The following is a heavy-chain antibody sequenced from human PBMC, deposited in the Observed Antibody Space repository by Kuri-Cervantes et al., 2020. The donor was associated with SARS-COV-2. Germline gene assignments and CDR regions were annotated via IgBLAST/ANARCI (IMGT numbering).Heavy chain of an antibody. J-gene: IGHJ3*02. Sequence: SETLSLTCTVSGGSISSGDYYWSWIRQPPGKGLEWIGEINHSGSTNYNPSLKSRVTISVDTSKNQFSLKLSSVTAADTAVYYCARTHYATLLDIWGQGTMVTVSS. D-gene: IGHD2-2*01. V-gene: IGHV4-61*08. CDR2: INHSGST. CDR3: ARTHYATLLDI. CDR1: GGSISSGDYY.